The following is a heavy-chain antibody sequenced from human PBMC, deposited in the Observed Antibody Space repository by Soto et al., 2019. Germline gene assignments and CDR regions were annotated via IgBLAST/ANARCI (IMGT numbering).Heavy chain of an antibody. Sequence: PGGSLRLSCVASGFTFDDHVMHWVRQLPGKGLEWVGHISWDGYSIGCGGSVRGRFTISRDNAKNTLYLQMKSLRPEDTALYYCARSWSGSTSGRVDVWGQGTTVTVSS. V-gene: IGHV3-9*01. D-gene: IGHD3-3*01. CDR3: ARSWSGSTSGRVDV. CDR2: ISWDGYSI. J-gene: IGHJ6*02. CDR1: GFTFDDHV.